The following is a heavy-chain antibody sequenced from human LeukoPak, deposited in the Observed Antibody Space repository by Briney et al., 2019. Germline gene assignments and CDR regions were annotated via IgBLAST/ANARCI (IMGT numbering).Heavy chain of an antibody. D-gene: IGHD2-15*01. J-gene: IGHJ4*02. CDR1: GFTFDDYA. CDR3: AKDISPYSRGLLLKPFDY. Sequence: GGSLRLSCAASGFTFDDYAMHWVRQAPGKGLEWVSGISWNSGSIGYADSVKGRFTISRDNAKNSLYLQMNSLRAEDTALYYCAKDISPYSRGLLLKPFDYWGQGTLVTVSS. V-gene: IGHV3-9*01. CDR2: ISWNSGSI.